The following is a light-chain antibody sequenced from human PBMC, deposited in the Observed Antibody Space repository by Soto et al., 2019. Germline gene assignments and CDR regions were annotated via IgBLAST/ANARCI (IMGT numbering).Light chain of an antibody. CDR3: SSYTTSGTPYV. J-gene: IGLJ1*01. Sequence: QSALTQPASVSGSPGQSITISCAGSNSDIGSYKYVSWFQQHPGNAPKLIISEVSDRPSGVSTRFSGSKSGNTASLTISGLQPEDEADYYCSSYTTSGTPYVFGTGTKLTVL. CDR2: EVS. CDR1: NSDIGSYKY. V-gene: IGLV2-14*01.